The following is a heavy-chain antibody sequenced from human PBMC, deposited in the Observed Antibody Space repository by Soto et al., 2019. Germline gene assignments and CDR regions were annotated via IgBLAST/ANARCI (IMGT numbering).Heavy chain of an antibody. Sequence: GASLKISCKGSGYSFAGYWIGWVRQMPGKGLEWMGLVYPGDSESRYSPSFQGQITFSADKSISTAYLQWNSLRASDTAVYYCARLACSATLGTTCFDYWGQGTLVTVSS. CDR3: ARLACSATLGTTCFDY. J-gene: IGHJ4*02. V-gene: IGHV5-51*01. D-gene: IGHD1-26*01. CDR1: GYSFAGYW. CDR2: VYPGDSES.